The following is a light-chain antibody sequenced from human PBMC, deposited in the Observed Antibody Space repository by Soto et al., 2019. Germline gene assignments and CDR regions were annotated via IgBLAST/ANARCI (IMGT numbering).Light chain of an antibody. J-gene: IGLJ2*01. CDR2: NVS. Sequence: QSALPQPASVSGSPGQSITISCTGTSSDVGGYNYVSWYQQHPGKDPKLIIYNVSNRPAGVSDRFSGSKSGNTASLPISGLQAEDEGHYYCSSFTSSNTVLFGGGTKLTVL. V-gene: IGLV2-14*01. CDR1: SSDVGGYNY. CDR3: SSFTSSNTVL.